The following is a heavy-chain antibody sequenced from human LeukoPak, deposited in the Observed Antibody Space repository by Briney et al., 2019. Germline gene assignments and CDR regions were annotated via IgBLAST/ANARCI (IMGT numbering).Heavy chain of an antibody. V-gene: IGHV4-59*01. CDR2: IYYSGST. CDR1: GGSISSYY. J-gene: IGHJ5*02. Sequence: PSETLSLTCTVSGGSISSYYWSWIRQPPGKGLEWIGYIYYSGSTNYNPSLKSRVTISVDTSKNQFSLKLSSVTAADTAVYYCARYYDSTATWWFDPWGQGTLVTVSS. D-gene: IGHD3-22*01. CDR3: ARYYDSTATWWFDP.